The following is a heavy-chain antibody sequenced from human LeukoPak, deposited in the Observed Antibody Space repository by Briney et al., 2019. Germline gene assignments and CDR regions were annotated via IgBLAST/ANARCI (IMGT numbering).Heavy chain of an antibody. CDR3: ARVGATLQFY. V-gene: IGHV3-74*01. D-gene: IGHD1-26*01. CDR2: INSDGSST. CDR1: GYTFGDYG. Sequence: PGGSLRLSCAASGYTFGDYGMSWVRQAPGKGLVWVSRINSDGSSTSYADSVKGRFTISRDNAKNTLYLQMNSLRAEDTAVYYCARVGATLQFYWGQGTLVTVSS. J-gene: IGHJ4*02.